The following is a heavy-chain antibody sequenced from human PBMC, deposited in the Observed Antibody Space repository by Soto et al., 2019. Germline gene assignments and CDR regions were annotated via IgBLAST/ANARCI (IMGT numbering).Heavy chain of an antibody. V-gene: IGHV3-30*18. D-gene: IGHD5-12*01. CDR2: ISYDGSNK. CDR1: GFTFSSYG. CDR3: AKGDGYNPNFDY. J-gene: IGHJ4*02. Sequence: GGSLRLSCAASGFTFSSYGMHWVRQAPGKGLEWVAVISYDGSNKYYADSVKGRFTISRDNSKNTLYLQMNSLRAEDTAVYYCAKGDGYNPNFDYWGQGTLVTVSS.